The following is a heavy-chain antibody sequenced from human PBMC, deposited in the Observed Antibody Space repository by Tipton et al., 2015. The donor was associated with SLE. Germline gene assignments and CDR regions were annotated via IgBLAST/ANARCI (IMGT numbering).Heavy chain of an antibody. CDR1: GGSISSSSYY. CDR2: IYYSGST. V-gene: IGHV4-39*07. CDR3: TRVGEGYELQH. J-gene: IGHJ1*01. D-gene: IGHD1-1*01. Sequence: TLSLTCTVSGGSISSSSYYWGWIRQPPGKGLEWIGSIYYSGSTNYNPSLKSRVTISVDTSKNQFSLKLSSVTAADTAVYYCTRVGEGYELQHWGQGTLVTVSP.